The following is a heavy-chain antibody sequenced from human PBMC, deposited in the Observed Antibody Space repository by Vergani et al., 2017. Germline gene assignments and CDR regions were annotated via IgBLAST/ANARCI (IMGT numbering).Heavy chain of an antibody. CDR2: ISAYNGNT. J-gene: IGHJ4*02. CDR3: ARDTAKGIVGATL. CDR1: GYTFTSYG. D-gene: IGHD1-26*01. V-gene: IGHV1-18*01. Sequence: QVQLVQSGAEVKKPGASVKVSCKASGYTFTSYGISWVRQAPGQGLEWMGWISAYNGNTNYAQKLQGRVTITRDTSASTAYSELSSLRSDDTAVYYCARDTAKGIVGATLWGQGTLVTVSS.